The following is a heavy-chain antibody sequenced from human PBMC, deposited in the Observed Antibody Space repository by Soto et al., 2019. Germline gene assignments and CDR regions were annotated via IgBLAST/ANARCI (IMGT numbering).Heavy chain of an antibody. V-gene: IGHV3-30-3*01. Sequence: AGGALRLSCGGSGFTFSSYAMHRVRQAPGKGLGWVAVISYDGSNKYYADSVKGRFTISRDNSKNTLYLQMNSLRAEDTAVYYCARELVVPAAKGEYYYGMDVWGQGTTVTVSS. J-gene: IGHJ6*02. CDR2: ISYDGSNK. D-gene: IGHD2-2*01. CDR3: ARELVVPAAKGEYYYGMDV. CDR1: GFTFSSYA.